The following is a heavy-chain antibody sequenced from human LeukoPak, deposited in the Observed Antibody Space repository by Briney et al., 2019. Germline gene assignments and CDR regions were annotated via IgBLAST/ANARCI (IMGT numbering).Heavy chain of an antibody. CDR2: IYYSGST. D-gene: IGHD3-22*01. J-gene: IGHJ4*02. Sequence: PSETLSLTCTGCGGSISSYYWSWIRQPPGKGLEWIGYIYYSGSTNYNPSLKSRVTISVDTSKNQFSLKLSSVTAADTAVYYCATHADYYYDSSGYEYYFDYWGQGTLVTVSS. CDR3: ATHADYYYDSSGYEYYFDY. CDR1: GGSISSYY. V-gene: IGHV4-59*01.